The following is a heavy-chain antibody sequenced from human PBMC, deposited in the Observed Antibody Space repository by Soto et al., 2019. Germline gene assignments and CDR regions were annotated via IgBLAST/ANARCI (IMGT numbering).Heavy chain of an antibody. Sequence: QVQLVESGGGLVKPGGSLRLSCAASGFTFNDHYMTWIRQAPGEGLEWVSIISSDSIYTNSADSVKGRFTISRDNAKNLLYLQMSSLRVEDTAVYYCARDSTGSGLDYGMDVWGQGTTVAVSS. CDR3: ARDSTGSGLDYGMDV. CDR1: GFTFNDHY. J-gene: IGHJ6*02. V-gene: IGHV3-11*06. D-gene: IGHD3-10*01. CDR2: ISSDSIYT.